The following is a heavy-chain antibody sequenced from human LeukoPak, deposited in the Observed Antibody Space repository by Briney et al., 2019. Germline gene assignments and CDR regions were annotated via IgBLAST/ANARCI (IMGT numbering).Heavy chain of an antibody. D-gene: IGHD2-21*02. CDR2: INHSGST. J-gene: IGHJ4*02. CDR3: ARGGFYCGGDCYVDY. Sequence: MPSETLSLTCAVYGGSFSPYYWSWIPQPPGKGLEWIGEINHSGSTNYNPSLKSRVTISVDTSKNQFSLRLSSVTAADTAVYYCARGGFYCGGDCYVDYWGQGTLVTVSS. CDR1: GGSFSPYY. V-gene: IGHV4-34*01.